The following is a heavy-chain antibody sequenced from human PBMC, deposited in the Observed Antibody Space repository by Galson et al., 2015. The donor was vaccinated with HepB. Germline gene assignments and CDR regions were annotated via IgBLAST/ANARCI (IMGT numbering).Heavy chain of an antibody. J-gene: IGHJ4*02. CDR2: ISHDGNKK. CDR1: GFSFSSYA. D-gene: IGHD2-15*01. V-gene: IGHV3-30*04. CDR3: ARDRCVEVAVAATLDY. Sequence: SLRLSCAASGFSFSSYAIHWVRRAPGKGLEWVAVISHDGNKKYYADSVRGRYTISRDNSKNTIYIEMNRLSAEDTATYYCARDRCVEVAVAATLDYWGQGTLLTVSS.